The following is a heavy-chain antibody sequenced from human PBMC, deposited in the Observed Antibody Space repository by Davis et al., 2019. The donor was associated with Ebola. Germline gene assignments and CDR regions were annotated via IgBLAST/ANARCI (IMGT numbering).Heavy chain of an antibody. CDR2: ISGSGGST. CDR1: EFIFSNYW. Sequence: GGSLRLSCAASEFIFSNYWMAWVRQAPGKGLEWVSAISGSGGSTYYADSVKGRFTISRDNSKNMLYLEMNSLRVEDTAVYYCTRERAVLRFLEYYMDVWGKGTTVTVSS. D-gene: IGHD3-3*01. J-gene: IGHJ6*03. V-gene: IGHV3-23*01. CDR3: TRERAVLRFLEYYMDV.